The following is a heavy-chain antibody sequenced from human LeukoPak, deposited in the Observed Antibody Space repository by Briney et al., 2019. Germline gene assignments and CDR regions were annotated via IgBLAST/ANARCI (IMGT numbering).Heavy chain of an antibody. J-gene: IGHJ4*02. D-gene: IGHD2-21*01. Sequence: GGSLRLSCAASAFTFSTYGMHWVRQAPGKGLEWVASIWYDGSNKYYADSVKGRFTISRDNSKNTLYLQMNSLRAEDTAVYYRARGYSGGSWPVNFEFWGRGSLVTVSS. CDR3: ARGYSGGSWPVNFEF. CDR1: AFTFSTYG. V-gene: IGHV3-33*01. CDR2: IWYDGSNK.